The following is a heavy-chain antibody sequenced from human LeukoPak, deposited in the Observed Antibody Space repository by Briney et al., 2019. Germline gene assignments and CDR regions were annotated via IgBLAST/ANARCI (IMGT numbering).Heavy chain of an antibody. D-gene: IGHD4-17*01. CDR3: ARDPYGDYGENWFDP. V-gene: IGHV3-7*01. Sequence: PGGSLRLSCAASGFTFSSYWMSWVRQAPGKGLEWVANIKQDGSEKYYVDSVKGRFTISRDNAKNSLYLQMNSLRAEDTAVYYCARDPYGDYGENWFDPWGQGTLVTVSS. J-gene: IGHJ5*02. CDR2: IKQDGSEK. CDR1: GFTFSSYW.